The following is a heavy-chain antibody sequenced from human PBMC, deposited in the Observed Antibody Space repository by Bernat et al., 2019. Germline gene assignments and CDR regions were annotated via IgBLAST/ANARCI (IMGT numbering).Heavy chain of an antibody. Sequence: QVQLVQSGAEVKKPGASVKVSCKASGYTFTVYHLHWVRQAPGQGLEWMGWTNIKTGGTNYAQKFQGRVTMTRDTSISTAYMELSRLTSDDTAVYYCARDGRTFDPWGQGTLVTVSS. V-gene: IGHV1-2*02. J-gene: IGHJ5*02. CDR1: GYTFTVYH. CDR2: TNIKTGGT. CDR3: ARDGRTFDP.